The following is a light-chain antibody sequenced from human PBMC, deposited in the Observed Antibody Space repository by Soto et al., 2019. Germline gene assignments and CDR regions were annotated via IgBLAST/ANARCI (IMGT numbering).Light chain of an antibody. Sequence: DILMTQSPASLSVSPGERATLSCRASQSVTTNVAWYQQKSGQPPRLLIYGASTRATGITDRFSGSGSGTEFTLTISSLQSVDSAVYYCQQYNRWPPLTFGGGTQVEIK. J-gene: IGKJ4*01. CDR3: QQYNRWPPLT. V-gene: IGKV3-15*01. CDR1: QSVTTN. CDR2: GAS.